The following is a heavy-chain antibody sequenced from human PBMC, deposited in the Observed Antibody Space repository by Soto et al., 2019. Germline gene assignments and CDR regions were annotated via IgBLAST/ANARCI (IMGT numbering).Heavy chain of an antibody. D-gene: IGHD1-7*01. CDR2: VDYTGSA. Sequence: SETLSLTCTVSGGSFSSSSYYWSWIRQPPGKGLEWIGFVDYTGSATYSPSLKSRLTISLDTPKKQFSLKVNSVTAAETAVYYCARDRRVAGTTLDYWGQGILVTVS. CDR3: ARDRRVAGTTLDY. CDR1: GGSFSSSSYY. V-gene: IGHV4-61*01. J-gene: IGHJ4*02.